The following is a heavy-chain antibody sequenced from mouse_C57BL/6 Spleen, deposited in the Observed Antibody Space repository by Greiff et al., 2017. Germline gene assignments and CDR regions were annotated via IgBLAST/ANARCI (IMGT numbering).Heavy chain of an antibody. CDR1: GYTFTDYY. Sequence: EVQLQQSGPELVKPGASVKISCKASGYTFTDYYMNWVKQSHGKSLEWIGDINPNNGGTSYNQKFKGKATLTVDKSSSTAYMELRSLTSEDSAVYYCANYYGSSGFAYWGQGTLVTVSA. J-gene: IGHJ3*01. CDR3: ANYYGSSGFAY. CDR2: INPNNGGT. V-gene: IGHV1-26*01. D-gene: IGHD1-1*01.